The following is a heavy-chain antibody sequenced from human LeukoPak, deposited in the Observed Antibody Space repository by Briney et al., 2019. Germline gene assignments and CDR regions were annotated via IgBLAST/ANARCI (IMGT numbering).Heavy chain of an antibody. J-gene: IGHJ3*02. Sequence: ASVKVSCKASGYTFTSYGISWVRQAPGQGREWMGWISAYNGNTNYAQKLQGRVTMTTDTSTSTAYMELRSLRSDDTAVYYCAKPQSGSFYRSAFDIWGQGTLVTVSS. V-gene: IGHV1-18*01. CDR3: AKPQSGSFYRSAFDI. CDR1: GYTFTSYG. CDR2: ISAYNGNT. D-gene: IGHD1-26*01.